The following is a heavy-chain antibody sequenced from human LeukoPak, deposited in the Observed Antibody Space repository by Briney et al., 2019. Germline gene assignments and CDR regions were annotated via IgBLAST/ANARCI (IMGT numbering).Heavy chain of an antibody. CDR2: IYSGGTI. D-gene: IGHD3-22*01. CDR1: GFTVSSNY. CDR3: ARYYYHSSGYYYFDY. V-gene: IGHV3-53*01. J-gene: IGHJ4*02. Sequence: PGGSLRLSCAASGFTVSSNYMSWVRQAPGKGLEWVSVIYSGGTIYYADSVKGRFTISRDNSKNTLYLQMNSLRAEDTAVYYCARYYYHSSGYYYFDYRGQGTLVTVSS.